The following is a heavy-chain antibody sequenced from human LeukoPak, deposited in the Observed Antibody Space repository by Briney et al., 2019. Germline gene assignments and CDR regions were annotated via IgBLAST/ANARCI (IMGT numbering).Heavy chain of an antibody. CDR1: GFTVSSNY. Sequence: GGSLRLSCAASGFTVSSNYMSWVRQAPGKGLEWVSVIYSGGSTYYADSVKDRFTISRDNSKNTLYLQMNSLRAEDTAVYYCARDPVGDAFDIWGQGTMVTVSS. CDR2: IYSGGST. V-gene: IGHV3-66*02. J-gene: IGHJ3*02. CDR3: ARDPVGDAFDI.